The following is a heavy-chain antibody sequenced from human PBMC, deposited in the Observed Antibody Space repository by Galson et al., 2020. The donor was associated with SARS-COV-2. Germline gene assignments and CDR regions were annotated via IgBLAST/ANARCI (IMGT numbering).Heavy chain of an antibody. CDR3: ARPKAHGGCGLYWYFDL. V-gene: IGHV4-39*01. CDR2: LEYKGNR. J-gene: IGHJ2*01. CDR1: GGSQRYSSHY. D-gene: IGHD6-19*01. Sequence: SEPVSLTCTVSGGSQRYSSHYWGWTPPPPGKALEWIGGLEYKGNRHYNPSLRSRVTISVNTSKNQFSMKLTSETAADTAVYFWARPKAHGGCGLYWYFDLWGRGTLVTVSS.